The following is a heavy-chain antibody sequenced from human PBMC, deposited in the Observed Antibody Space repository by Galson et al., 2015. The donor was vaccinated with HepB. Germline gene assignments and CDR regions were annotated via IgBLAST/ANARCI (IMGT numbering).Heavy chain of an antibody. CDR1: GFSVTSNY. Sequence: SLRLSCAASGFSVTSNYMNWVRQAPGKGLEWVSVIYGGHNTYYADSVKGRFIISRDDSTNKLYLQMNSLRADDTAVYYCAQLGTAYWGQGTLVTVSS. CDR3: AQLGTAY. V-gene: IGHV3-53*01. J-gene: IGHJ4*02. CDR2: IYGGHNT. D-gene: IGHD3-16*01.